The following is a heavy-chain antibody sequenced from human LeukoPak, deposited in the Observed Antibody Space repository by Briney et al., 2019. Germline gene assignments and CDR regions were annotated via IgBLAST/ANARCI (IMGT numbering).Heavy chain of an antibody. CDR2: INPNSGGT. CDR1: GYTFTGYY. V-gene: IGHV1-2*02. Sequence: ASVKVSCKASGYTFTGYYMHWVRQAPGQGLEWMGWINPNSGGTNYAQKFQGRVTMTRDTSISTAYMELSSLRSEDTAVYYCARSIAARRGTDYWGQGTLVTVSS. D-gene: IGHD6-6*01. J-gene: IGHJ4*02. CDR3: ARSIAARRGTDY.